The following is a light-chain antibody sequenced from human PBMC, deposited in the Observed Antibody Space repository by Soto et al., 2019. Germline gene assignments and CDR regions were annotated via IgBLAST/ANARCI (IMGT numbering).Light chain of an antibody. V-gene: IGLV2-14*01. CDR3: SSYTTINTLFFV. J-gene: IGLJ1*01. Sequence: QSVLTQPPSASGTPGQRVTISCSGTSSDVGNDNVVSWYQHHPCKAPKLIIYEVSYRPSGVSHRFSGSKSGNTASLTISGLQSEDEADYYCSSYTTINTLFFVFGNGTKVTVL. CDR2: EVS. CDR1: SSDVGNDNV.